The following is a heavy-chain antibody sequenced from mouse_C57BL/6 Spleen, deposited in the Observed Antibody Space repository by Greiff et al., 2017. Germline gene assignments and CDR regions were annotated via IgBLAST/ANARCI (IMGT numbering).Heavy chain of an antibody. CDR3: VRPYGNYGFFAY. CDR2: IRSKSNNYAT. CDR1: GFSFNTYA. J-gene: IGHJ3*01. V-gene: IGHV10-1*01. Sequence: EVMLVESGGGLVQPKGSLKLSCAASGFSFNTYAMNWVRQAPGKGLEWVARIRSKSNNYATYYAESVKDRFTISRDDSESMLYLQMNNLKTEDTALYYCVRPYGNYGFFAYWGQGTLVTVSA. D-gene: IGHD2-1*01.